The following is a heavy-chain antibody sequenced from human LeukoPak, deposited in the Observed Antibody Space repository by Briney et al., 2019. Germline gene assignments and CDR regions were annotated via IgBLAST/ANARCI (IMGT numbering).Heavy chain of an antibody. CDR3: ARGCPISNEIYYYYYMDV. CDR2: INPNSGGT. Sequence: ASVKVSCKASGYTFTGYYMHWVRQAPGQGLEWMGWINPNSGGTNYAQKFQGRVTMTRDTSISTAYMELSRLRPDDTAVYYCARGCPISNEIYYYYYMDVWGKGTTVTVSS. J-gene: IGHJ6*03. CDR1: GYTFTGYY. D-gene: IGHD4-11*01. V-gene: IGHV1-2*02.